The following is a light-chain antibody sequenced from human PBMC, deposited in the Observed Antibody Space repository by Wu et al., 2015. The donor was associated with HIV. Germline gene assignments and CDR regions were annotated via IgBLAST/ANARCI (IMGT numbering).Light chain of an antibody. Sequence: AIQMTQSPSSLSASMGDRVTITCRASQGIRNELVWYQQQPGKAPKLLIYTASTLQTGVPSRFSGSGYGTDFTLTISSLQPEDVATYYCQKYNTAPWTFGQGTKVEMK. V-gene: IGKV1-6*01. CDR2: TAS. J-gene: IGKJ1*01. CDR3: QKYNTAPWT. CDR1: QGIRNE.